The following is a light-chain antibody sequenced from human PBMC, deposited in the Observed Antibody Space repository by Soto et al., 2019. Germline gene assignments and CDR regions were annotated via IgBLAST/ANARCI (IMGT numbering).Light chain of an antibody. CDR1: QGISSY. CDR2: AAS. V-gene: IGKV1-9*01. J-gene: IGKJ4*01. CDR3: QQPNAYPLP. Sequence: DIQLTQSPSFLSASVGDRGTITCRASQGISSYLAWYQQKPGKAPKLLIYAASTLHSGVPSRFSGSGSGTAFTRTITSLQPADFAAYYCQQPNAYPLPFGGGTKVEIK.